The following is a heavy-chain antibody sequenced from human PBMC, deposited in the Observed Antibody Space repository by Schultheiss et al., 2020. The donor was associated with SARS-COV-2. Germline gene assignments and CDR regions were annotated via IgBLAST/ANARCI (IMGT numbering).Heavy chain of an antibody. J-gene: IGHJ6*02. CDR2: ISGSGGST. Sequence: GGSLRLSCAASGFPFSSYAMSWVRQAPGKGLEWVSAISGSGGSTYYADSVKGRFTISRDNSKNTLYLQMNGLRAEDTAVYYCAKDLGAYYYYYGMDVWGQGTSVTVSS. V-gene: IGHV3-23*01. CDR3: AKDLGAYYYYYGMDV. CDR1: GFPFSSYA. D-gene: IGHD3-16*01.